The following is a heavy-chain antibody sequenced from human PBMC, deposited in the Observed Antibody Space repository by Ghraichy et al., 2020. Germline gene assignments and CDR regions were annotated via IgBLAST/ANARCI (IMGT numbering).Heavy chain of an antibody. CDR2: IRNTFEGGTA. D-gene: IGHD1-20*01. J-gene: IGHJ3*01. CDR3: TSYNSRNAFGF. CDR1: GFSFTNAW. Sequence: GGSLRLSCAASGFSFTNAWMGWIRQAPGKGLEWLGRIRNTFEGGTADYSALVSDRFTISRDDSKNTLYLQMNSLNTEDTAVYHCTSYNSRNAFGFWGQGTMVTVSS. V-gene: IGHV3-15*01.